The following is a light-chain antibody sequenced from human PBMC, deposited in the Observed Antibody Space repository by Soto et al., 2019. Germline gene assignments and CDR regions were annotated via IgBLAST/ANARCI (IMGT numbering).Light chain of an antibody. CDR3: QQRGA. CDR2: DAS. J-gene: IGKJ4*01. V-gene: IGKV3-11*01. Sequence: EIVLTQSPATLSLSPGERATLSCRASQSVSSYLAWYQQKPGQAPRLLIYDASNRATGIPARFSGSGSGTDFTLTISSLEHEDVAVYYCQQRGAFGGGTKVDIK. CDR1: QSVSSY.